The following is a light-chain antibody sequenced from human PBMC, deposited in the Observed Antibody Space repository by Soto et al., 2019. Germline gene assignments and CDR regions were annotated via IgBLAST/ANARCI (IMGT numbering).Light chain of an antibody. CDR2: GAT. V-gene: IGKV3-15*01. CDR3: QQYKNWPL. CDR1: QSVSSN. Sequence: EKVMTQSPATLSVSPGERATLSFRASQSVSSNLAWYQQKPGKAPRLLIHGATTRATGIPARFSGSGSGTEFTLTIRSLQSEYFAVYYCQQYKNWPLFGQGTRLEIK. J-gene: IGKJ5*01.